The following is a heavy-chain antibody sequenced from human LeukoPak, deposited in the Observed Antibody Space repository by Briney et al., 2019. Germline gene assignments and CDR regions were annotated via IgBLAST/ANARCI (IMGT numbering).Heavy chain of an antibody. D-gene: IGHD1-26*01. CDR3: ARAAYSGSYHSDY. J-gene: IGHJ4*02. Sequence: TLSLTCTVSGGSVNSGSYYWNWIRQPPGKGLEWIGYIYYSGSTNYNPSLKSRVTISVDTSKNQFSLKLSSVTAADTAVYYCARAAYSGSYHSDYWGQGTLVTVSS. CDR1: GGSVNSGSYY. CDR2: IYYSGST. V-gene: IGHV4-61*01.